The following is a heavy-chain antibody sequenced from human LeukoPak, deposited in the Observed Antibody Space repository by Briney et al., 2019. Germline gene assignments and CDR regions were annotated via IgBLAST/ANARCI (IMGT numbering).Heavy chain of an antibody. CDR3: VRGTYSVYELGSYMDV. V-gene: IGHV1-69*06. D-gene: IGHD5/OR15-5a*01. J-gene: IGHJ6*03. Sequence: GASVKVSCKASGGKFSSYDISWVRQAPGQGLEWMGGIIPMFGTTNYAQKFRDRVTITADKSTTTAYLELSSLRSDDTAVYYCVRGTYSVYELGSYMDVWGKGTTVTVSS. CDR2: IIPMFGTT. CDR1: GGKFSSYD.